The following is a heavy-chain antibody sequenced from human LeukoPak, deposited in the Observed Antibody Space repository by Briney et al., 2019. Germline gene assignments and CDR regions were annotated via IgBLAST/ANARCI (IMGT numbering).Heavy chain of an antibody. Sequence: GGSLRLSCAASGFTFNSYSMNWVRQAPGKGLEWLSFIISDSDTIYYADSVKGRFTISRDNAKNSLYLQMNSLRTEDTAVYYCARFPYDFWSGPPQDYWGQGTLVTVSS. V-gene: IGHV3-48*01. D-gene: IGHD3-3*01. CDR3: ARFPYDFWSGPPQDY. CDR2: IISDSDTI. J-gene: IGHJ4*02. CDR1: GFTFNSYS.